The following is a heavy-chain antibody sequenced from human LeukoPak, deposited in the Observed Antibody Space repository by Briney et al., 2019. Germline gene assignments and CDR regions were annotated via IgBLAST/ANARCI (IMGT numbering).Heavy chain of an antibody. Sequence: GGSLRLSCAASGFTFSSYAMHWVRQAPGKGLEWVVVISYDGSNKYYADSVKGRFTISRDNSKNTLYLQMNSLRAEDTAVYYCARDGSGWYDEYYFDYWGQGTLVTVSS. CDR1: GFTFSSYA. D-gene: IGHD6-19*01. V-gene: IGHV3-30-3*01. J-gene: IGHJ4*02. CDR2: ISYDGSNK. CDR3: ARDGSGWYDEYYFDY.